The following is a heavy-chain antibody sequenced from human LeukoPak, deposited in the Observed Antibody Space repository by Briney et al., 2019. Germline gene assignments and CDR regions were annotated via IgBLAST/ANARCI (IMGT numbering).Heavy chain of an antibody. CDR2: INSDESCT. D-gene: IGHD6-13*01. Sequence: GGSLRLSCAASGFTFSSYWMHWVRQAPGEGLLWVSRINSDESCTHYADSVKGRFTISRDNARNTLHLQMNSLRAEDTAVYYCATGVTAAGNGRGLDYWGQGTLVTVSS. V-gene: IGHV3-74*01. J-gene: IGHJ4*02. CDR3: ATGVTAAGNGRGLDY. CDR1: GFTFSSYW.